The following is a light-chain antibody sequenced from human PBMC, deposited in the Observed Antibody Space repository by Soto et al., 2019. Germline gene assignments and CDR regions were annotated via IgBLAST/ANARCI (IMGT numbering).Light chain of an antibody. CDR3: SSYAGSSNV. J-gene: IGLJ1*01. V-gene: IGLV2-8*01. CDR1: SSDVGGYNY. Sequence: QSALTQPPSASGSPGQSVAISCTGTSSDVGGYNYVSWYQQHPGKAPKLMIYEVNKRPSGVPDRFSGSKSGNTASLTVSGLQAEDEADYYCSSYAGSSNVFGTGTKAIVL. CDR2: EVN.